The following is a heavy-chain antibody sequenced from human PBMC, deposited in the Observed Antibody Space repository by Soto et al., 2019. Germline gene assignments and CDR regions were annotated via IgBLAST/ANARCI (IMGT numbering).Heavy chain of an antibody. CDR2: IDPSDSYT. Sequence: PGESLKISCKGSGYSFTSYWISWVRQMPGKGLEWMGRIDPSDSYTNYSPSFQGHVTISADKSISTAYLQWSSLKASDTAMYYCARHNAHYDILTGYSLYYFDYWGQGTLVTVPS. CDR3: ARHNAHYDILTGYSLYYFDY. D-gene: IGHD3-9*01. J-gene: IGHJ4*02. CDR1: GYSFTSYW. V-gene: IGHV5-10-1*01.